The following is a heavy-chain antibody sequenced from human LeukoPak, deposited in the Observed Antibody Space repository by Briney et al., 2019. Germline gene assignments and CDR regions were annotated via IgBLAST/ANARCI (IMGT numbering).Heavy chain of an antibody. CDR2: IYYSGST. V-gene: IGHV4-61*01. J-gene: IGHJ4*02. Sequence: PSETLSLTCTVSGGSVSSGSYYWSWIRQPPGKGLEWIGYIYYSGSTKYNPSLKSRVTISVDTSKNQFSLKLSSVTAADTAVYYCARDTTNVYYYDTSGYDHWGQGTLVTVSS. CDR3: ARDTTNVYYYDTSGYDH. CDR1: GGSVSSGSYY. D-gene: IGHD3-22*01.